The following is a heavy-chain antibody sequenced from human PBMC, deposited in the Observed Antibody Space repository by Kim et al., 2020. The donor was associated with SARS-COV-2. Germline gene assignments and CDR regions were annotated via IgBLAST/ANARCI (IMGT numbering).Heavy chain of an antibody. D-gene: IGHD3-22*01. J-gene: IGHJ6*02. V-gene: IGHV3-30*04. CDR2: ISYDGSNK. CDR1: GFTFSSYA. Sequence: GGSLRLSCAASGFTFSSYAMHWVRQAPGKGLEWVAVISYDGSNKYYADSVKGRFTISRDNSKNTLYLQMNSLRAEDTAVYYCARDSRAITMIVVVINYYYGMDVWGQGTTVTVSS. CDR3: ARDSRAITMIVVVINYYYGMDV.